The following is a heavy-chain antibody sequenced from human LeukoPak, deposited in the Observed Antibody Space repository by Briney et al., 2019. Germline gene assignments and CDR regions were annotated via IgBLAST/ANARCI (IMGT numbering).Heavy chain of an antibody. CDR2: IYYSGST. CDR1: GGSISSYY. D-gene: IGHD2-21*02. Sequence: SETLSLTCIVSGGSISSYYWSWIRQPPGKGLEWIGYIYYSGSTNYNPSLKSRVTISVDTSKNQFSLKLSSVTAADMAVYYCARWGGGVVTAIRYFDYWGQGTLVTVSS. J-gene: IGHJ4*02. V-gene: IGHV4-59*01. CDR3: ARWGGGVVTAIRYFDY.